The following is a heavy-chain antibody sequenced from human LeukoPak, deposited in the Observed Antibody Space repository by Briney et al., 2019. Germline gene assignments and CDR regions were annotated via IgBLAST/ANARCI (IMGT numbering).Heavy chain of an antibody. V-gene: IGHV4-39*01. J-gene: IGHJ4*02. D-gene: IGHD1-26*01. CDR1: GGSISSSSYY. Sequence: SETLSLTCTVSGGSISSSSYYWGWIRQPPGKGLQWIGSIYYSGSTYYNPSLKSRVTISVDTSKNQFSLKLSSVTAADTAVYYCPRQKVGATNDYWGQGTLVTVSS. CDR3: PRQKVGATNDY. CDR2: IYYSGST.